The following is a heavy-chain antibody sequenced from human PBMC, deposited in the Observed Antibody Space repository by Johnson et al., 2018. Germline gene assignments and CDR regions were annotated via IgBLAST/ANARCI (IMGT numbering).Heavy chain of an antibody. CDR3: AREIPGGGWPLHAFYI. CDR1: GFTFSSYS. CDR2: ISSSSIYI. D-gene: IGHD6-19*01. J-gene: IGHJ3*02. V-gene: IGHV3-21*01. Sequence: VQLVESGGGVVQPGRSXRLSCAASGFTFSSYSMNWVRQAPGKGLAWVSSISSSSIYIYYADSVKGRFTTSRDNAQNPRYPQMNSLRAEDTAVYYRAREIPGGGWPLHAFYIWGQGTMVTVSS.